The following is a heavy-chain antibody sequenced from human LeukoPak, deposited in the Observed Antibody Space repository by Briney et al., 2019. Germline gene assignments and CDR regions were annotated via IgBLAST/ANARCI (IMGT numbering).Heavy chain of an antibody. V-gene: IGHV3-48*03. CDR2: ISSSGSTI. Sequence: GGSLRLSSAASGFTFSSYEMNWVRQAPGKGLEWVSYISSSGSTIYYADSVKGRFTISRDNAKNSLYLQMNSLRAEDTAVYYCARDRGLLLWFGEINGIFDYWGQGTLVTVSS. D-gene: IGHD3-10*01. J-gene: IGHJ4*02. CDR3: ARDRGLLLWFGEINGIFDY. CDR1: GFTFSSYE.